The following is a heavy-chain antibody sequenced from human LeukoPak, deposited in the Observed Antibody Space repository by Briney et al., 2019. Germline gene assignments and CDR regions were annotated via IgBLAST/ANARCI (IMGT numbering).Heavy chain of an antibody. CDR3: ARDMAAGSFDY. CDR2: ISYDGSNK. J-gene: IGHJ4*02. V-gene: IGHV3-30-3*01. D-gene: IGHD6-13*01. Sequence: GGSLRLSCAASGFTFSSYAMHWVRQAPGKGPEWVAVISYDGSNKYYADSVKGRFTISRDNSKNTLYLQMNSLRAEDTAVYYCARDMAAGSFDYWGQGTLVTVSS. CDR1: GFTFSSYA.